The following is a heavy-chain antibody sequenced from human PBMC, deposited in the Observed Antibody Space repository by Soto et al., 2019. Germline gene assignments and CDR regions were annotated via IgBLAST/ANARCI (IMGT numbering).Heavy chain of an antibody. J-gene: IGHJ4*02. Sequence: QVQLVESGGGVVQPGRSLRLSCAASGFTFSSYGMHWVRQAPGKGLEWVAVISYDGSNKYYADSVKGRFTISRDNSKITLYMQMNCVRDEDTAVYYCAKDSSFPLWQRVQFIFDYWGQGTLVTVSS. CDR3: AKDSSFPLWQRVQFIFDY. V-gene: IGHV3-30*18. CDR2: ISYDGSNK. CDR1: GFTFSSYG. D-gene: IGHD2-15*01.